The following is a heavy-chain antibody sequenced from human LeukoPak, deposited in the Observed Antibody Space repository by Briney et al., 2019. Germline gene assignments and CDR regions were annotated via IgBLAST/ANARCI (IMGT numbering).Heavy chain of an antibody. V-gene: IGHV3-21*01. CDR2: ISSSSTYI. J-gene: IGHJ4*02. Sequence: PGGSMRLSCAASGFTVSSNYMSWVRQAPGKGLEWVSSISSSSTYISYADSVKGRFTISRDNAKNSLYLQMNSLRAEDTAVYYCTSAFDSWGQGTLVTVS. CDR1: GFTVSSNY. CDR3: TSAFDS.